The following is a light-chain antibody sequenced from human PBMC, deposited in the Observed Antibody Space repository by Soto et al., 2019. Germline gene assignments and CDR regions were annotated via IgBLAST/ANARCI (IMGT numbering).Light chain of an antibody. CDR1: RSNIGAGYG. Sequence: QSVLTQPPSVSGAPGQRVTISCTGSRSNIGAGYGVHWYQQLPGTAPKLLIYGNSNRPSGVPDRFSGSKSGTSASLAITGLQAEDEADYYCQSYDSSLNGVVFGGGTKLTVL. CDR2: GNS. J-gene: IGLJ2*01. CDR3: QSYDSSLNGVV. V-gene: IGLV1-40*01.